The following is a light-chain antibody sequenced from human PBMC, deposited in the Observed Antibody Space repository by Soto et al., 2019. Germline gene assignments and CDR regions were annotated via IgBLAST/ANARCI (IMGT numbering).Light chain of an antibody. CDR3: QQSYTAPLT. CDR2: AAS. V-gene: IGKV1-39*01. CDR1: QSISTY. Sequence: IQMTQSPSSLSACVGYRVTMTCRASQSISTYLNWYQQKPGKAPNLLIFAASTLQSGVPSRFSGSGSGTDFTLTIRSLQPEDFATYYCQQSYTAPLTFGGGTKV. J-gene: IGKJ4*01.